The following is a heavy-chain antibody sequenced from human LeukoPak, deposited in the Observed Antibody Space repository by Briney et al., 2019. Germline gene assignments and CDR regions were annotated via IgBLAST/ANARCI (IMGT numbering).Heavy chain of an antibody. CDR2: IIPIFGTA. J-gene: IGHJ4*02. D-gene: IGHD2-2*01. V-gene: IGHV1-69*13. Sequence: SVKVSCKASGGTFSSYAISWVRQAPGQGLEWMGGIIPIFGTANYAQKFQGRVTITADESTSTAYMDLSSLRSEDTAVYYCASGTTDIVVVPATLRNYYFDYWGQGTLVTVSS. CDR3: ASGTTDIVVVPATLRNYYFDY. CDR1: GGTFSSYA.